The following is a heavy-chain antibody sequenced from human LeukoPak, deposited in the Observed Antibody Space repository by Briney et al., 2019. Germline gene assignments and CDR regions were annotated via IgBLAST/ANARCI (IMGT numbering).Heavy chain of an antibody. CDR3: ARVSKYDPSGSG. Sequence: ASVKVSCKASGYTFTSYGISWVRQAPGQGLEWMGWISAYNGNTNYAQKLQGRVTMTTDTSTSTAYMELSSLRSEDTAVYYCARVSKYDPSGSGWGQGTLVTVSS. CDR2: ISAYNGNT. J-gene: IGHJ4*02. CDR1: GYTFTSYG. D-gene: IGHD3-10*01. V-gene: IGHV1-18*01.